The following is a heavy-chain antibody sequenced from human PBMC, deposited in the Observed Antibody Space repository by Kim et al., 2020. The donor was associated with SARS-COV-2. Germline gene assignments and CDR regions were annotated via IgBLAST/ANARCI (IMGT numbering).Heavy chain of an antibody. CDR2: ISYDGSNK. D-gene: IGHD3-22*01. V-gene: IGHV3-30*18. CDR1: GFTFSSYG. J-gene: IGHJ3*01. CDR3: AKGGTYYYDSSGYPNAF. Sequence: GGSLRLSCAASGFTFSSYGMHWVRQAPGKGLEWVAVISYDGSNKYYADSVKGRFTISRDNSKNTLYLQMNSLRAEDTAVYYCAKGGTYYYDSSGYPNAF.